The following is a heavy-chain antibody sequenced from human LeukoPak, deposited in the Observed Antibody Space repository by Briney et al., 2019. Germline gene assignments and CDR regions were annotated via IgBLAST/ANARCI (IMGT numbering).Heavy chain of an antibody. J-gene: IGHJ4*02. CDR3: ARGRYDFWSDNFDY. V-gene: IGHV4-61*02. Sequence: PSQTLSLTYTVSGGSISSGSYYWSWIRQPAGKGLEWIGRIYTSGSTHYNPSLKSRVTISVDTSKNPFSLKLSSVTAADTAVYYCARGRYDFWSDNFDYWGQGTLVTVSS. D-gene: IGHD3-3*01. CDR2: IYTSGST. CDR1: GGSISSGSYY.